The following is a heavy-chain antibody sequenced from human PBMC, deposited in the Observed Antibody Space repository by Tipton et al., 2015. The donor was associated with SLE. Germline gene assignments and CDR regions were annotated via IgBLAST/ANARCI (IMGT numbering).Heavy chain of an antibody. V-gene: IGHV4-34*01. Sequence: TLSLTCAVYGGSFSGYYWSWIRQPPGKGLEWIGEINHSGSTNYNPSLKSRVTISVDTPKNQFSLKLSSVTAADTAVYYCARELLSEKGSFDYWGQGTLVTVSS. J-gene: IGHJ4*02. D-gene: IGHD3-10*01. CDR1: GGSFSGYY. CDR2: INHSGST. CDR3: ARELLSEKGSFDY.